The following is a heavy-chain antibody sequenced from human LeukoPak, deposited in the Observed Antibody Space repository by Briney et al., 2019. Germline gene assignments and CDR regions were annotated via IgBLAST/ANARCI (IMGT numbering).Heavy chain of an antibody. Sequence: GGSLRLSCAASGFTFSSYAMSWVRQAPGKGLEWVSDISGSGGSTYYADSVKGRFTISRDNSKNTLYLQMNSLRAEDTAVYYCARDEGFYCSSTSCYAGGFDYWGQGTLVTVSS. D-gene: IGHD2-2*01. J-gene: IGHJ4*02. CDR2: ISGSGGST. V-gene: IGHV3-23*01. CDR1: GFTFSSYA. CDR3: ARDEGFYCSSTSCYAGGFDY.